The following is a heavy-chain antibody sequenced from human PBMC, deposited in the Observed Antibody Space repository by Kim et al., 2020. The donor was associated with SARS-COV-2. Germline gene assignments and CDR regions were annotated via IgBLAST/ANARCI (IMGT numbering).Heavy chain of an antibody. CDR3: ARGGLGFYYYGLDV. V-gene: IGHV5-51*01. Sequence: YSPSFQGQVTISADKSISTAYLHWSSLKASDTAMYYCARGGLGFYYYGLDVWGQGTTVTVSS. J-gene: IGHJ6*02. D-gene: IGHD6-19*01.